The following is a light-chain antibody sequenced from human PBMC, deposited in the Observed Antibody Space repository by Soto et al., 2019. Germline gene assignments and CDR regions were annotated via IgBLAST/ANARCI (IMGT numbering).Light chain of an antibody. V-gene: IGLV2-8*01. CDR1: SSDVGGYNY. CDR2: EVS. Sequence: QSVLTQPHSASGSPGQSVTISCTGTSSDVGGYNYVSWYQQHPGKDHKLMIYEVSKRPSGVPDRFSGSKSGNTASLTVSGLQAEDEADYYCSSYAGSNNWVFGGGTKLTVL. CDR3: SSYAGSNNWV. J-gene: IGLJ3*02.